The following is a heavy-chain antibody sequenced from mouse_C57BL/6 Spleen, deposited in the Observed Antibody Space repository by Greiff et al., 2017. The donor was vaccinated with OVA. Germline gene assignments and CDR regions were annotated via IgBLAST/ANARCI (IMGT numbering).Heavy chain of an antibody. V-gene: IGHV1-50*01. D-gene: IGHD2-3*01. CDR3: ARGWFHAY. J-gene: IGHJ3*01. CDR2: IDPSDSYT. CDR1: GYTFTSYW. Sequence: QVQLQQPGAELVKPGASVKLSCKASGYTFTSYWMQWVKQRPGQGLEWIGEIDPSDSYTNYNQKFKGKATLTVDTSSSTAYMQLSSLTSEDSAVYYCARGWFHAYWGQGTLVTVSA.